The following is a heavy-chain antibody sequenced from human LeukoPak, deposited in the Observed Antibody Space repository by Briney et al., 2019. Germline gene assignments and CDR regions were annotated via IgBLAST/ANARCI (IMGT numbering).Heavy chain of an antibody. CDR1: GFTFSTYG. J-gene: IGHJ4*02. Sequence: PGGSLRLSCVASGFTFSTYGMSWVRQAPGKGPEWVSAITGSGGSTYYADSVKGRFTISRDNTKNTLYLQINSLRVEDTAVYYCARDQLGAVLYFDYWGQGALVTVSS. CDR2: ITGSGGST. D-gene: IGHD1-1*01. V-gene: IGHV3-23*01. CDR3: ARDQLGAVLYFDY.